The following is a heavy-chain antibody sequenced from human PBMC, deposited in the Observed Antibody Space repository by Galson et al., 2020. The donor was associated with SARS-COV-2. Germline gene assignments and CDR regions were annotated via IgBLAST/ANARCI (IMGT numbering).Heavy chain of an antibody. V-gene: IGHV4-59*01. CDR3: ARHNDFWSGYYRRFDP. Sequence: SETLSLTCTVSGGSISSYYWSWIRQPPGKGLEWIGHIYYSVSTNYNPSLKSRVTISIDTSKNQFSLNLRSVTAADTAVYYCARHNDFWSGYYRRFDPWGQGTLVTVSS. D-gene: IGHD3-3*01. CDR2: IYYSVST. J-gene: IGHJ5*02. CDR1: GGSISSYY.